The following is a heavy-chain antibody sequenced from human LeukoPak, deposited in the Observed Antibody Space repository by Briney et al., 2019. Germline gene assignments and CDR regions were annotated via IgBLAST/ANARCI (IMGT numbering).Heavy chain of an antibody. CDR3: AKGASGSYHTPYDY. J-gene: IGHJ4*02. CDR2: ISGSGGSA. CDR1: GFTFSSYA. V-gene: IGHV3-23*01. D-gene: IGHD1-26*01. Sequence: GGSLRLSCAASGFTFSSYAMSWVRQAPGKGLEWVSDISGSGGSAYYADSVKGRFTISRDNSKNTLYLQMNSLRAEDTAVYYCAKGASGSYHTPYDYWGQGTLVTISS.